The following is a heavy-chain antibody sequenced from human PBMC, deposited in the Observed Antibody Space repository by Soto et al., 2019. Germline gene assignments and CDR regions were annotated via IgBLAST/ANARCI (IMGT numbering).Heavy chain of an antibody. V-gene: IGHV1-69*02. CDR1: GGTFSSYT. CDR3: ARAIAAAGHYYYDGMDV. J-gene: IGHJ6*02. CDR2: IIPILGIA. D-gene: IGHD6-13*01. Sequence: QVQLVQSGAEVKKPGSSVKVSCKASGGTFSSYTISWVRQAPGQGLEWMGRIIPILGIANYAQKFQGRVTITADKTTRTADMELSSLRSGDTAVYYCARAIAAAGHYYYDGMDVWGQGTTVTVSS.